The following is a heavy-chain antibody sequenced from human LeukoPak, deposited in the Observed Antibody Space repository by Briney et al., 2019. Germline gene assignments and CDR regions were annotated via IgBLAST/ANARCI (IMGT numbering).Heavy chain of an antibody. J-gene: IGHJ3*02. V-gene: IGHV3-23*01. CDR2: ICGSGGST. D-gene: IGHD3-22*01. CDR1: GFTFSSYA. Sequence: PGGSLRLSCAASGFTFSSYAMSWVRQAPGKGLEWVSAICGSGGSTYYADSVKGRFTISRDNSKYTLYLQMNSLRAEDTAVYYCAKGYRPMIVVVITPDAFDIWGQGTMVTVSS. CDR3: AKGYRPMIVVVITPDAFDI.